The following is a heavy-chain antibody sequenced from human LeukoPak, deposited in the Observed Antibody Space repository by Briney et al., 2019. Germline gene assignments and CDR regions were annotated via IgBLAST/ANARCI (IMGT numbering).Heavy chain of an antibody. CDR3: ARQRAAGDSSGYPDY. J-gene: IGHJ4*02. D-gene: IGHD3-22*01. Sequence: SETLSLTCTVSGGSISSSSYYWGWIRQPPGKGLEWIGSIYYSGSTYYNPSLKSRVTISVDTSKNQFSLKLSSVTAADTAVYYCARQRAAGDSSGYPDYWSQGTLVTVSS. CDR1: GGSISSSSYY. V-gene: IGHV4-39*01. CDR2: IYYSGST.